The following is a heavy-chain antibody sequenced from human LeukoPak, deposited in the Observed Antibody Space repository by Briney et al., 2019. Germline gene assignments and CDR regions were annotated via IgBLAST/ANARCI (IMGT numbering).Heavy chain of an antibody. Sequence: GGSLRLSCAASGVTLSSYGMHWVRQAPGKGLEWVAFIRYDGSKTYYADSVKGRFTISRDNSKNTLYLQMNSLRAEDTAVYYCAKDHSSDSDFWGFLDYWGQGALVTVCS. V-gene: IGHV3-30*02. D-gene: IGHD5-12*01. J-gene: IGHJ4*02. CDR2: IRYDGSKT. CDR3: AKDHSSDSDFWGFLDY. CDR1: GVTLSSYG.